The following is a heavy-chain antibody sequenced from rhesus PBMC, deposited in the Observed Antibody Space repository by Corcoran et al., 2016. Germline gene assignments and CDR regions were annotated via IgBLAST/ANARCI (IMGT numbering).Heavy chain of an antibody. V-gene: IGHV3-30*02. Sequence: EVQLEESGEGWVQSGGSLRLSLAASELLSSNYRMRGDGQARGRGLEVGARRKGKNAAETADYAASMKGRFTISRDESKTPLYLQMNILKTEDTAVYYCTTGSNYWGQGVLVTVSS. CDR2: RKGKNAAETA. CDR1: ELLSSNYR. J-gene: IGHJ4*01. CDR3: TTGSNY.